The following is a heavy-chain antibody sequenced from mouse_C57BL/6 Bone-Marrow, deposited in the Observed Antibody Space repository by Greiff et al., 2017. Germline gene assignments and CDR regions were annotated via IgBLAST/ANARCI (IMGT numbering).Heavy chain of an antibody. CDR3: ARWGGGTWCAY. CDR1: GYTFTGYW. Sequence: QVQLQQSGAELMKPGASVKLSCKATGYTFTGYWIEWVKQRPGHGLEWIGEILPGSRSTNYNAKFKGKATFTAATSSNTAYMQLSSLTTEDSDIYYCARWGGGTWCAYWGQGTLVTVSA. CDR2: ILPGSRST. V-gene: IGHV1-9*01. J-gene: IGHJ3*01.